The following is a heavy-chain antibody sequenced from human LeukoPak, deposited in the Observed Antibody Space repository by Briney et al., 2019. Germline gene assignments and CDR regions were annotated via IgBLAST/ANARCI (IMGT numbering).Heavy chain of an antibody. CDR1: GFTVSSIY. D-gene: IGHD3-22*01. CDR2: IYSGGST. V-gene: IGHV3-66*01. Sequence: GGSLRLSCAASGFTVSSIYMSWVRQAPGKGLEWVSVIYSGGSTYYADSVKGRFTISRDNSKNTLYLQMNSLRAEDTAVYYCARAGENYYDSSGPLDWWGQGTLVTVSS. J-gene: IGHJ4*02. CDR3: ARAGENYYDSSGPLDW.